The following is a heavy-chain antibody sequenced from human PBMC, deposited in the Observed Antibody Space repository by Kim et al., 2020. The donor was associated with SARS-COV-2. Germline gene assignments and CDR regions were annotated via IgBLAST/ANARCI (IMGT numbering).Heavy chain of an antibody. D-gene: IGHD3-22*01. Sequence: GGSLRLSCAASGFTFSSYAMSWVRQAPGKGLEWVASISGSGSSTYYADSVKGRFTISRDTSKNTLYLQMNSLRADDTAVYYCAKEHHTPRGKWLFRTRSDFSGQRTLFTASS. CDR2: ISGSGSST. J-gene: IGHJ4*02. CDR3: AKEHHTPRGKWLFRTRSDF. CDR1: GFTFSSYA. V-gene: IGHV3-23*01.